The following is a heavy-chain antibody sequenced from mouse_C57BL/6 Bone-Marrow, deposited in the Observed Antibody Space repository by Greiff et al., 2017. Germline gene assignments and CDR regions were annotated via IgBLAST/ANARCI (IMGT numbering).Heavy chain of an antibody. CDR1: GYAFTNYL. V-gene: IGHV1-54*01. CDR3: AREDEYAWFAY. CDR2: INPGSGGT. J-gene: IGHJ3*01. Sequence: QVQLQQSGAELVRPGTSVKVSCKASGYAFTNYLIEWVKQRPGQGLEWIGVINPGSGGTNYNEKFKGKATLTADKSSSTAYMQLSSLTSEDSAVYFCAREDEYAWFAYWGQGTLVTVSA. D-gene: IGHD5-1*01.